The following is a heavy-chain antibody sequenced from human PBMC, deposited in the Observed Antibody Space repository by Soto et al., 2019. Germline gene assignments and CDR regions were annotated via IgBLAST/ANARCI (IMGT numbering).Heavy chain of an antibody. Sequence: QRGGSLRLSCAASGFTFSSYAMSWVRQAPGKGLEWVSAISGSGGSTYYADSVKGRFTISRDNSKNTLYLQMNSLRAEDTAVYYCATDILTGYYKDYWGQGTLVTVSS. V-gene: IGHV3-23*01. CDR2: ISGSGGST. CDR3: ATDILTGYYKDY. J-gene: IGHJ4*02. D-gene: IGHD3-9*01. CDR1: GFTFSSYA.